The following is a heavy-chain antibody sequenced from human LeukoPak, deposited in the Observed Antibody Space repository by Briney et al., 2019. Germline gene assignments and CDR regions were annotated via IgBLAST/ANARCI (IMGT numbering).Heavy chain of an antibody. J-gene: IGHJ6*02. CDR3: ARVASLSVTHYYYYGMDV. V-gene: IGHV3-30*04. D-gene: IGHD4-17*01. CDR1: GFTFRTYA. Sequence: GGSLRLSCAASGFTFRTYAMHWVRQAPGKGLKWVAIISHHGRKKLYAESVKGRFTISRDNAENTLYLQMSSLRHDDTAVYYCARVASLSVTHYYYYGMDVWGPGTTVSVSS. CDR2: ISHHGRKK.